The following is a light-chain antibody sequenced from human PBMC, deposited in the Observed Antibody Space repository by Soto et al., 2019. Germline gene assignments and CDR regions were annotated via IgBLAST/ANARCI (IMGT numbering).Light chain of an antibody. Sequence: EVVLTQSPGTLSLSPGERATLSCRASQRVSSNYVAWYQQKPGQAPRLLIYTASSRATGIPDRFSGSGSGTDFTLTISRLEPEDFAVYYCQQYGSSPSYTFGQGTKLEIK. CDR2: TAS. V-gene: IGKV3-20*01. J-gene: IGKJ2*01. CDR3: QQYGSSPSYT. CDR1: QRVSSNY.